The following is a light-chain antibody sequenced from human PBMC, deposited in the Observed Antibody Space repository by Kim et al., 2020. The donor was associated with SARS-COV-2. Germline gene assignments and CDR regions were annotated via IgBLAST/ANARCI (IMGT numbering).Light chain of an antibody. V-gene: IGKV1-33*01. CDR1: QDISYR. CDR3: MQYDELPYT. CDR2: DAS. J-gene: IGKJ2*01. Sequence: GDRVTITCQASQDISYRLNGYQQKPGKAPKVVIADASNLQSGAPSRFSGSGSGTEFTFSIDNLQPEDIATYYCMQYDELPYTFGRGTKLEI.